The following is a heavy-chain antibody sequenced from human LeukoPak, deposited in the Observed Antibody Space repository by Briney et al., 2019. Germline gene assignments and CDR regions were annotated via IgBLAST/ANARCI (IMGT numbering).Heavy chain of an antibody. CDR3: ARHGEKYQLY. J-gene: IGHJ4*02. CDR2: IYYSGST. V-gene: IGHV4-4*02. D-gene: IGHD2-2*01. Sequence: SETLSLTCAVSGDSITNPKWWSWVRQPPGKGLEWLGEIYYSGSTYYNPSLKSRVTISVDTSKNQFSLKLSSVTAADTAVYYCARHGEKYQLYWGQGTLVTVSS. CDR1: GDSITNPKW.